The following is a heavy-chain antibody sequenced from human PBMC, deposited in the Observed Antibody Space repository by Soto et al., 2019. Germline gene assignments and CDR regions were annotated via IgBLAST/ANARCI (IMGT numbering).Heavy chain of an antibody. Sequence: EVQLLESGGGLVQPGGSLRLSCAASGFTFSSYAMSWVRQAPGKGLEWVSAISGSGGSTYYADSVKGRFTISRDNSKNTLYLQMNSLRAEVTAVYYCAKDSRRRQWLNKFDYWGQGTLVTVSS. D-gene: IGHD6-19*01. CDR1: GFTFSSYA. CDR3: AKDSRRRQWLNKFDY. J-gene: IGHJ4*02. V-gene: IGHV3-23*01. CDR2: ISGSGGST.